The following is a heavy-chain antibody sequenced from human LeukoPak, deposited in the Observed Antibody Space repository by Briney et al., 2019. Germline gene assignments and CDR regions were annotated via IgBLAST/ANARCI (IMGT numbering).Heavy chain of an antibody. Sequence: GGSLRLSCVASGFTFSSYSMNWVRQAPGKGLECASSISSSSSNIYYADSVKGRFTISRDNAKNSLYLQMNSLRAEDTAVYYCARDISGWYNNGMDVWGQGTTVTVSS. D-gene: IGHD6-19*01. J-gene: IGHJ6*02. CDR3: ARDISGWYNNGMDV. V-gene: IGHV3-21*01. CDR2: ISSSSSNI. CDR1: GFTFSSYS.